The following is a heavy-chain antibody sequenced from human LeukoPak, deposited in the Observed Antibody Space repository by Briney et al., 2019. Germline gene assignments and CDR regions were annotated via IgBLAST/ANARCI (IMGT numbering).Heavy chain of an antibody. CDR2: IYYSGST. Sequence: SETLSLTCTVSGGSISSSSYYWGWIRQPPGKGLEWIGSIYYSGSTYYNPSLKSRVTISVDTSKNQFSLKLSSVTAADTAVYYCARLDGSYYVSGQHFDYWGQGTLVTVSS. V-gene: IGHV4-39*01. CDR3: ARLDGSYYVSGQHFDY. CDR1: GGSISSSSYY. D-gene: IGHD1-26*01. J-gene: IGHJ4*02.